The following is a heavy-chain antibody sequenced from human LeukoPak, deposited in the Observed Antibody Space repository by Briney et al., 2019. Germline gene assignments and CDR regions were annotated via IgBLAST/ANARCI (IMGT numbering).Heavy chain of an antibody. CDR2: INWNGGSI. CDR1: GYSISSGYY. Sequence: PSETLSLTCTVSGYSISSGYYWGWIRQPPGKGLEWVSGINWNGGSIGYADSVKGRFTISRDNAKNALYLQMNSLRAEDTALYYCARDRRDRVDTASILDYWGQGTLVTVSS. J-gene: IGHJ4*02. D-gene: IGHD5-18*01. CDR3: ARDRRDRVDTASILDY. V-gene: IGHV3-20*04.